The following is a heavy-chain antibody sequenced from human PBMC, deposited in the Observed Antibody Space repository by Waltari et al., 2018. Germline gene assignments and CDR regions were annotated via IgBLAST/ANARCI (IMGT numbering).Heavy chain of an antibody. J-gene: IGHJ4*02. V-gene: IGHV4-34*01. Sequence: QVQLQQWGAGLLKPSETLSLTCAVYGGSFSGYYWSWIRQPPGKGLEWIGEINHSGSTNYNPSLKSRVSISVDTSKNQFSLKLSSVTAADTAVYYCARAVYGDYEIDYWGQGTLVTVSS. CDR1: GGSFSGYY. D-gene: IGHD4-17*01. CDR3: ARAVYGDYEIDY. CDR2: INHSGST.